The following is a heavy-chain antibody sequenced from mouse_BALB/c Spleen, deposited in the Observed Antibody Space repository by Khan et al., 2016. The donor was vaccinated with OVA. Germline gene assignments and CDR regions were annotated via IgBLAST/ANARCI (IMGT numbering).Heavy chain of an antibody. D-gene: IGHD1-1*01. V-gene: IGHV2-6-7*01. CDR3: ARDRYYYGRGLAY. CDR1: GFSFTGYG. J-gene: IGHJ3*01. Sequence: QVQLKQSGPGLVAPSQSLSITCTVSGFSFTGYGVNWVRQPPGKGLEWLGMIWGDGSTDYNSALKSRLSISKDNSKNQVFLKMNSLQTDDTARYYCARDRYYYGRGLAYWGQGTLVTVSA. CDR2: IWGDGST.